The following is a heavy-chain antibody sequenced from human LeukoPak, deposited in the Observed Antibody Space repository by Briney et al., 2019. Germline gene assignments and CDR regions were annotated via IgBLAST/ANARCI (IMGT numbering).Heavy chain of an antibody. CDR1: GGSFSGYY. Sequence: SETLSLTCAVYGGSFSGYYWSWIRQPPGKGLEWIGEINHSGSTNYNLSLKSRVTISVDTSKNQFSLKLSSVTAADTAVYYCARGSAGVLGRLFDYWGQGTLVTVSS. CDR3: ARGSAGVLGRLFDY. D-gene: IGHD6-19*01. V-gene: IGHV4-34*01. CDR2: INHSGST. J-gene: IGHJ4*02.